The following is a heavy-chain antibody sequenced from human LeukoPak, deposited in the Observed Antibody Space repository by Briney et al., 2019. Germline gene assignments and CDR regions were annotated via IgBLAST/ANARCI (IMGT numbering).Heavy chain of an antibody. CDR2: INPNSGGT. CDR3: ATMFSSGWYNWFDP. D-gene: IGHD6-19*01. Sequence: ASVKVSCKASGYTFTGYYMHWVRQAPGQGLEWMGWINPNSGGTNYAQKFQGRVTMTRDTSISTAYMELSRLRSDDTAVYYCATMFSSGWYNWFDPWGQGTLVTVSS. CDR1: GYTFTGYY. V-gene: IGHV1-2*02. J-gene: IGHJ5*02.